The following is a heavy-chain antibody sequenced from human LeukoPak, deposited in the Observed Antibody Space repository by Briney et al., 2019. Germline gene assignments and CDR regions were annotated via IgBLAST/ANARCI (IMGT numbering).Heavy chain of an antibody. J-gene: IGHJ3*01. CDR1: GFMFSSHG. CDR2: MLYDGSNE. D-gene: IGHD3-16*01. CDR3: AGGRSWAFDL. Sequence: PGGSLRLSCAASGFMFSSHGMHWVRQAPGKGLEWVAFMLYDGSNEYYAESVKGRFTISRDNSKNTLYLQMNNLRPEDMAVYYCAGGRSWAFDLWGQGTMVTVSS. V-gene: IGHV3-30*02.